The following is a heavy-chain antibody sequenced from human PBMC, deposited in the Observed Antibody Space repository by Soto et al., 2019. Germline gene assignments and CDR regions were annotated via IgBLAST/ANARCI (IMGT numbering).Heavy chain of an antibody. CDR1: GFTFSSYS. D-gene: IGHD6-13*01. CDR3: ARGSSSWFYLMDV. J-gene: IGHJ6*02. CDR2: ISSGSSYI. Sequence: PGGSLRLSCAASGFTFSSYSMSWVRQAPGKGLEWVSSISSGSSYIYDADSVKGRCTISRDNAKSSLYLQMNSLRVEDTAVYYCARGSSSWFYLMDVWGQGTTVTVS. V-gene: IGHV3-21*01.